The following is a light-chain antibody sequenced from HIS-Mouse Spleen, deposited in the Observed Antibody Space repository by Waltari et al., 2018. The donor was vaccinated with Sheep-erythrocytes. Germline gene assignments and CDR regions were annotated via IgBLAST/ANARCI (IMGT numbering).Light chain of an antibody. CDR3: SSYAGSNNWV. CDR2: EVS. J-gene: IGLJ3*02. CDR1: SSDVGGYNY. Sequence: QSALTQPPSASGSPGQSVPISCTGTSSDVGGYNYVSWYHTHPGKAPKLMIYEVSKRPSGVPDRFSGSKSGNTASLTVSGLQAEDEADYYCSSYAGSNNWVFGGGTKLTVL. V-gene: IGLV2-8*01.